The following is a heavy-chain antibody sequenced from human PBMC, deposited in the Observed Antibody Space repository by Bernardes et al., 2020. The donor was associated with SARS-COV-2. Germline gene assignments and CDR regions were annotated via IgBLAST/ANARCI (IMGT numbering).Heavy chain of an antibody. V-gene: IGHV3-64D*06. CDR3: VKEYGSSNLFHH. D-gene: IGHD2-15*01. J-gene: IGHJ4*02. Sequence: RRSLRLSCSASRFIFSNYSLHWVRRAPGKGLEHFSTIIGDGVQTFYADSVKGRFTIARDNSRNTLYLQMSSLRREKTVLYYCVKEYGSSNLFHHWGQGTLVTVSS. CDR1: RFIFSNYS. CDR2: IIGDGVQT.